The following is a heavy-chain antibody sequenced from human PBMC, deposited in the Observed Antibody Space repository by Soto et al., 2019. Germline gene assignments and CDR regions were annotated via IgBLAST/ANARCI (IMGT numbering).Heavy chain of an antibody. D-gene: IGHD2-2*01. Sequence: LSLTCTVSGGSISSYYWSWIRQPPGKGLEWIGYIYYSGSTNYNPSLKSRVTISVDTSKNQFSLKLSSVTAADTAVYYCAKLRIYCSSTSCYSPYYYYYMDVWGKGTTVTVSS. CDR3: AKLRIYCSSTSCYSPYYYYYMDV. V-gene: IGHV4-59*08. CDR2: IYYSGST. J-gene: IGHJ6*03. CDR1: GGSISSYY.